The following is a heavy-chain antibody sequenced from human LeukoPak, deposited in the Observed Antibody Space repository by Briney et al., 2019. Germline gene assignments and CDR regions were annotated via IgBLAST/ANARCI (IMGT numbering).Heavy chain of an antibody. CDR2: ISSSGSTI. V-gene: IGHV3-48*03. J-gene: IGHJ4*02. CDR1: GFTFSSYE. CDR3: AREVPSGWFWEPKPYFDY. D-gene: IGHD3-10*01. Sequence: PGGSLRLSCAASGFTFSSYEMNWVRQAPGKGLEWVSYISSSGSTIYYADSVKGRFTISRGNAKNSLYLQMNSLRAEDTAVYYCAREVPSGWFWEPKPYFDYWGQGTLVTVSS.